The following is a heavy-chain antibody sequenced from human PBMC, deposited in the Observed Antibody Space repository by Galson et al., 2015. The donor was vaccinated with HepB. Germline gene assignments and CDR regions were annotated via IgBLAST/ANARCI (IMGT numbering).Heavy chain of an antibody. J-gene: IGHJ4*02. CDR2: IYHSGST. D-gene: IGHD2-2*01. CDR3: ARIGYCSSTSCSTFDY. Sequence: WSWVRQPPGKGLEWIGEIYHSGSTNYNPSLKSRVTISVDKSKNQFSLKLSSVTAADTAVYYCARIGYCSSTSCSTFDYWGQGTLVTVSS. V-gene: IGHV4-4*02.